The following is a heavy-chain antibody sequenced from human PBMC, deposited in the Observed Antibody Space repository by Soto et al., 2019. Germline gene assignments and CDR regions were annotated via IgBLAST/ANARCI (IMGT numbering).Heavy chain of an antibody. V-gene: IGHV1-58*01. CDR2: IVVGSGNT. Sequence: SVKVSCKASGFTFTSSAVQWVRQARGQRLEWIGWIVVGSGNTNYAQKFQERVTITRDMSTSTAYMELSSLRSEDTAVYYCAADPSTAAPYYYGMDVWGQGTTVTVSS. J-gene: IGHJ6*02. CDR1: GFTFTSSA. CDR3: AADPSTAAPYYYGMDV. D-gene: IGHD2-2*01.